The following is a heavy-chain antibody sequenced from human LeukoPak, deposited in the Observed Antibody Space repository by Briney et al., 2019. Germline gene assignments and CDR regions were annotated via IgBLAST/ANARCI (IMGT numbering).Heavy chain of an antibody. J-gene: IGHJ4*02. Sequence: PSETLSLTCTVSGASIRSGDYYWSWIRQPPGKGLEWIGYIYDSGSTYYNPSLKSRITISVDTSENRFSLKLSSVTATDTAVYYCARGVDYYDSSGSSGTLDYWGQGTLVTVSS. D-gene: IGHD3-22*01. CDR2: IYDSGST. CDR3: ARGVDYYDSSGSSGTLDY. V-gene: IGHV4-30-4*02. CDR1: GASIRSGDYY.